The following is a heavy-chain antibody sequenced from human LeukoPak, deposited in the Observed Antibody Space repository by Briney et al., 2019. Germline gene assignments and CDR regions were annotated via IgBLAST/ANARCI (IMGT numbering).Heavy chain of an antibody. D-gene: IGHD1-20*01. V-gene: IGHV1-69*04. J-gene: IGHJ4*02. CDR1: GGTFSSYA. Sequence: SVKVSCKASGGTFSSYAISWVRQAPGQGLEWMGRIIPIFGIANYAQKFQGRVTITADKSTSTAYMELSSLRSEDTAVYHCARDQTRITGLFDYWGQGTLVTASS. CDR3: ARDQTRITGLFDY. CDR2: IIPIFGIA.